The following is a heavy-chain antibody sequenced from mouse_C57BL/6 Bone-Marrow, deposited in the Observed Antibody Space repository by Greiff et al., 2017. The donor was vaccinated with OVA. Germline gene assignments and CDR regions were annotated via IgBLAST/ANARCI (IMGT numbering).Heavy chain of an antibody. CDR2: ISNGGGST. CDR3: ARKYYGSSYAMDY. D-gene: IGHD1-1*01. J-gene: IGHJ4*01. Sequence: EVQLVESGGGLVQPGGSLKLSCAASGFTFSDYYMYWVRQTPETRLEWVAYISNGGGSTYYPDTVQGRFTISRDNAKNTLYLQMSRLKSEDTAMYYCARKYYGSSYAMDYWGQGTSVTVSS. CDR1: GFTFSDYY. V-gene: IGHV5-12*01.